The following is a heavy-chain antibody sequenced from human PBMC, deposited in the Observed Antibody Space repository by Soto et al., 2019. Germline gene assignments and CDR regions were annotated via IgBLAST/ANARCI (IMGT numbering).Heavy chain of an antibody. Sequence: EVQLVESGGGLVQPGRSLRLSCAASGFTFDDYAMHWVRQGPGKGLEWVSSISWNRGNLGYADSVKGRFTISRDNAKNSLYLQMNSLRGEDTALYYCAKGASTTVFAFYDYWGQGTLVTVSS. J-gene: IGHJ4*02. D-gene: IGHD4-17*01. CDR1: GFTFDDYA. CDR2: ISWNRGNL. V-gene: IGHV3-9*01. CDR3: AKGASTTVFAFYDY.